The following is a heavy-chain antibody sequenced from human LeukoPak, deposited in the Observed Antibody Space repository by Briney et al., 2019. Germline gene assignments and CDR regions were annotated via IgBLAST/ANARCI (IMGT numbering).Heavy chain of an antibody. CDR1: GGSFSGYY. J-gene: IGHJ4*02. D-gene: IGHD3-3*01. V-gene: IGHV4-34*01. Sequence: SETLSLTCAVYGGSFSGYYWSWIRQPPGKGLEWIGEINHSGSTNYNPSLKSRVTISVDTSKNQFSLKLSSVTAADTAVYYCARGRIPYHDFWSGYGVYFDYWGQGTLVTVSS. CDR3: ARGRIPYHDFWSGYGVYFDY. CDR2: INHSGST.